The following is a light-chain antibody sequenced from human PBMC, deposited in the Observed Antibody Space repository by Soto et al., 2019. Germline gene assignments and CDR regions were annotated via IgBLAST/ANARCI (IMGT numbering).Light chain of an antibody. CDR2: GST. CDR3: QQYGSSPPYT. Sequence: EVVLTQSPGTLSLSPGERATLSCRASQSVSNNYLAWYQQKRGQSPKLLIFGSTDRATGLPDRFSGSGSGTDFTLTICRQEPVELAVYYCQQYGSSPPYTFGQGTKLPIK. V-gene: IGKV3-20*01. J-gene: IGKJ2*01. CDR1: QSVSNNY.